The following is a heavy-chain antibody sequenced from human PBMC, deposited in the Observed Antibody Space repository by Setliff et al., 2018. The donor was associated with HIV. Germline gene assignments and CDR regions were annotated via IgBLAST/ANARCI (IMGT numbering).Heavy chain of an antibody. J-gene: IGHJ3*02. CDR1: GYTFTGYF. CDR2: INPNSGGT. D-gene: IGHD2-15*01. CDR3: ARAESYYCTGGNCAQGAFDI. V-gene: IGHV1-2*02. Sequence: ASVKVSCKASGYTFTGYFLHWVRQAPGQGLEFMGWINPNSGGTNYPQKFQGRVTMSSDTSINTAYMELSRLRSDDTARYYCARAESYYCTGGNCAQGAFDIWGQGTMVTVSS.